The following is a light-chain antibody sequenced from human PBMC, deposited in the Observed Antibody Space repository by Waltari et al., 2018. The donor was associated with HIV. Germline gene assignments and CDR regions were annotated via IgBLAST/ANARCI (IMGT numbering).Light chain of an antibody. CDR1: SSNTGAGYD. CDR2: GNK. V-gene: IGLV1-40*01. Sequence: QSVLTQPPSVSGAPGQSVTISCTGSSSNTGAGYDVHWYPHLPGTAPKLLICGNKFRPSGVPDRFSVAKSGTSASLAITVLQTEDEAYYYCQSYDKSLPGVAFGGGTQLTVL. J-gene: IGLJ2*01. CDR3: QSYDKSLPGVA.